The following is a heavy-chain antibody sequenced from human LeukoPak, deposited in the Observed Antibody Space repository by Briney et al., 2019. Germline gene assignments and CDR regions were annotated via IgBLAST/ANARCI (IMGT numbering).Heavy chain of an antibody. Sequence: GGSLRLSCVASGFTFSGSAMHWVRQASGKGLECVGRIRSQPNSYATAYAASVKDRFTISRDDSKNTAYLQMNSLKTEDTAVYYCIGSSSSSEYYYYMDVWGKGTTVTVSS. CDR3: IGSSSSSEYYYYMDV. CDR1: GFTFSGSA. V-gene: IGHV3-73*01. CDR2: IRSQPNSYAT. D-gene: IGHD6-6*01. J-gene: IGHJ6*03.